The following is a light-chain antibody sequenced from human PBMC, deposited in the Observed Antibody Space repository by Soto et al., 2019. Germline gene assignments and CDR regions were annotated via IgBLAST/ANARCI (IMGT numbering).Light chain of an antibody. V-gene: IGLV2-23*03. CDR3: CSYAGSSTFV. CDR1: SSVVGSYDL. J-gene: IGLJ1*01. CDR2: EGT. Sequence: QSVLTQPASVSGSPGQSITISCTGTSSVVGSYDLVSWYQQRPGKAPKLMIYEGTKRPSGVSIRFSGSKSGNTASLTISGLQAEDEADYYCCSYAGSSTFVFGTGTKVAVL.